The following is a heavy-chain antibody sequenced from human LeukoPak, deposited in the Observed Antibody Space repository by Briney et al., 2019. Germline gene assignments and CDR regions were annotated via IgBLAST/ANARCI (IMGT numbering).Heavy chain of an antibody. D-gene: IGHD6-19*01. J-gene: IGHJ4*02. V-gene: IGHV1-69*13. Sequence: ASVKVSCKASGGTFSSYAISWVRQAPGQGLEWMGGIIPIFGTANYAQKFQGRVTITADESTSTAYMELSSLRSEDTAVYYCARSEQWLVGYFDYWGQGTLVTVSS. CDR1: GGTFSSYA. CDR2: IIPIFGTA. CDR3: ARSEQWLVGYFDY.